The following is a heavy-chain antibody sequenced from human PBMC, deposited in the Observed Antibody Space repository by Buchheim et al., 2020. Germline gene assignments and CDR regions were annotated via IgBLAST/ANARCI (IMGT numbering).Heavy chain of an antibody. CDR2: IYHNGRT. J-gene: IGHJ6*02. CDR1: GDSFGTGYW. CDR3: ARAERPPGDVYYYGMDV. V-gene: IGHV4-4*02. D-gene: IGHD6-25*01. Sequence: QVQLQESGSGLVKPSGTLSLSCAVSGDSFGTGYWWTWVRQTPEKGLEWIGEIYHNGRTNYNPSLKSRVTISIDKSKKEFSLRLTSVTAADTAVYYCARAERPPGDVYYYGMDVWGQGTT.